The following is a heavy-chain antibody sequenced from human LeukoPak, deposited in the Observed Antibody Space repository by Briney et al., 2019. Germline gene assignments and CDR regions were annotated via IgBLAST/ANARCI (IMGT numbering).Heavy chain of an antibody. V-gene: IGHV3-7*03. D-gene: IGHD5-24*01. CDR3: ARNAMGRDDYNDPAFYYYLDV. CDR1: GFTFTTYG. J-gene: IGHJ6*03. CDR2: IKQDGTEK. Sequence: GGSLRLSCAASGFTFTTYGMGWVRQAPGKGLEWVANIKQDGTEKYYVDSVKGRFTTSRDNAKNSLFLQMNSLTAGDTAVYFCARNAMGRDDYNDPAFYYYLDVWGKGTTVAISS.